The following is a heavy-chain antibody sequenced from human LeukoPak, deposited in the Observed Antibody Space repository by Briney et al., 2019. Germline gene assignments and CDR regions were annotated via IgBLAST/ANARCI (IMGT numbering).Heavy chain of an antibody. J-gene: IGHJ6*03. D-gene: IGHD6-13*01. CDR2: MNPNSGNT. V-gene: IGHV1-8*01. CDR3: ARGLAKQDYYYYMDV. CDR1: GYTFTSYD. Sequence: ASVKVSCKASGYTFTSYDINWVRQATGQGLEWMGWMNPNSGNTGYAQKFQGRVAMTRNTSISTAYMELSSLRSEDTAVYYCARGLAKQDYYYYMDVWGKGTTVTASS.